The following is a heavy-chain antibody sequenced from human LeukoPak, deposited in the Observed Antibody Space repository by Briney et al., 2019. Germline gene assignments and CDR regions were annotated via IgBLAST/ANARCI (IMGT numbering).Heavy chain of an antibody. CDR1: GGSISSSSYY. V-gene: IGHV4-39*07. Sequence: SSGTLSLTCTVSGGSISSSSYYWGWIRQPPGKGLEWIGSIYYSGSTNYNPSLKSRVTISVDTSKNQFSLKLSSVTAADTAVYYCARDLEEGFGPDYWGQGTLVTVSS. J-gene: IGHJ4*02. CDR3: ARDLEEGFGPDY. CDR2: IYYSGST. D-gene: IGHD3-10*01.